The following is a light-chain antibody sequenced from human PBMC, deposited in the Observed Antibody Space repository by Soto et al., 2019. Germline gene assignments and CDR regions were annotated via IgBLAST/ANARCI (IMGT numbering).Light chain of an antibody. V-gene: IGLV2-8*01. J-gene: IGLJ2*01. CDR3: SSYGGTNSLKV. Sequence: QSALTQPPSASGSPGQSVTISCTGTSSDVGGYNYVSWYQQHTGKAPKVMMYEVSKRPSGVTDRFSGSKSGNTASLTVSGLQAEDEADYYCSSYGGTNSLKVFGGGTKLTVL. CDR2: EVS. CDR1: SSDVGGYNY.